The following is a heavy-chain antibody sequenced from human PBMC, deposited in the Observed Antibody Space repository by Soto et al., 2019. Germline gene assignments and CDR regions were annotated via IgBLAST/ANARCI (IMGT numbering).Heavy chain of an antibody. D-gene: IGHD2-21*01. V-gene: IGHV4-30-4*01. CDR3: ARDGGDATVDC. CDR2: IYHGGAT. J-gene: IGHJ4*02. Sequence: QVQLQESGPGLVQPSQTLSLTCTVSGDSISSGAYYWSWIRQPPGKGLEGIGYIYHGGATYYNPSLGRRVPRSRETPKSRFSRRLSPVTAADTAVYYCARDGGDATVDCWGQGTLVTVAS. CDR1: GDSISSGAYY.